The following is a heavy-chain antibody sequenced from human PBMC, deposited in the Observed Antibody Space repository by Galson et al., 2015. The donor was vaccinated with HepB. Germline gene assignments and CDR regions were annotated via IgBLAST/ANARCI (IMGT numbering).Heavy chain of an antibody. V-gene: IGHV3-30*03. CDR2: ISYDGSDK. CDR3: VRWLQSAYDY. J-gene: IGHJ4*02. D-gene: IGHD5-24*01. Sequence: SLRLSCAASGFTFSSYGMHWVRQAPGKGLEWVAVISYDGSDKYYADSVKGRFTISRDNSKNTVYLHMNSLRAEDTAVYYCVRWLQSAYDYWGQGTLVTVSS. CDR1: GFTFSSYG.